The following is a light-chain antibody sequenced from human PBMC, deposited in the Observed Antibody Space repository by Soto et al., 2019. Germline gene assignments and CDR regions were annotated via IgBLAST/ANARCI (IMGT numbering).Light chain of an antibody. CDR2: DVS. Sequence: QSALTQPASVSGSPGQSITISCAGTSADIGAFNYVSWYQHHPGKVPQLLIYDVSNRPSGVSARFSDSKSVNTASLTISGLQTDDEAEYYCSSYSTSSSLVFGGGTKVTVL. CDR1: SADIGAFNY. V-gene: IGLV2-14*03. CDR3: SSYSTSSSLV. J-gene: IGLJ2*01.